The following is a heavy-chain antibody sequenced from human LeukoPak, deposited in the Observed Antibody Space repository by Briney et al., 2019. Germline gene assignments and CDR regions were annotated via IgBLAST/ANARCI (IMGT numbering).Heavy chain of an antibody. CDR2: INNDGRSA. Sequence: GGSLRLSCAASEFTFSSYWMHWVRQAPGKGLVWVSRINNDGRSASYADSVKGRFTISRDNTKNTLYLQMNSLRAEDMAVYFCARGTSTALDYWGQGTLVTVSS. V-gene: IGHV3-74*01. J-gene: IGHJ4*02. CDR3: ARGTSTALDY. CDR1: EFTFSSYW. D-gene: IGHD5/OR15-5a*01.